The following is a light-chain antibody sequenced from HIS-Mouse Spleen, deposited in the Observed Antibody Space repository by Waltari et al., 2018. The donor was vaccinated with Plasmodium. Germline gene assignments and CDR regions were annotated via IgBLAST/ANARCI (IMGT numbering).Light chain of an antibody. Sequence: QSALTQPASVSGSPGQSITISCTGTSSDVGRYNLVRWYQQHHGKAPKLMIYEGSKRPSGVSNRFSGSKSGNTASLTISGLQAEDEADYYCCSYAGSSTFVVFGGGTKLTVL. CDR2: EGS. CDR3: CSYAGSSTFVV. J-gene: IGLJ2*01. V-gene: IGLV2-23*03. CDR1: SSDVGRYNL.